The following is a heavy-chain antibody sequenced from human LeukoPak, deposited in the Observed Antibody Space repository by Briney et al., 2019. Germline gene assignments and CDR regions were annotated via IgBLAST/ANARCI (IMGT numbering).Heavy chain of an antibody. CDR1: GGTFSSYA. V-gene: IGHV1-69*05. CDR3: ARDLAPVRYDFWSGYLVY. D-gene: IGHD3-3*01. CDR2: IIPIFGTA. Sequence: GASVKVSCKASGGTFSSYAISWVRQAPGQGLEWMGRIIPIFGTANYAQKFQGRVTITTDESTSTAYMELSSLRSEGTAVYYCARDLAPVRYDFWSGYLVYWGQGTLVTVSS. J-gene: IGHJ4*02.